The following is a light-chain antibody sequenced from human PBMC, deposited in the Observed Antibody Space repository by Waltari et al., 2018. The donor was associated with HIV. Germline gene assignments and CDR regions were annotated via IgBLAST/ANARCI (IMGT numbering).Light chain of an antibody. CDR3: QSYDSRQSGFWV. V-gene: IGLV2-23*01. CDR2: EAS. CDR1: STDVGSYNL. J-gene: IGLJ3*02. Sequence: QSALTQPASVSGSPGQSITISCTGTSTDVGSYNLVSWYQQHPGKAPKLIIYEASKRPSGVSNRCSGSKSGNTASLTISGLQAEDEADYYCQSYDSRQSGFWVFGGGTTLTVL.